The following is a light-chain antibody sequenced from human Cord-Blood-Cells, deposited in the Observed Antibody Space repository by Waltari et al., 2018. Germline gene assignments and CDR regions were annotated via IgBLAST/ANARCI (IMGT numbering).Light chain of an antibody. CDR1: SRDVGGYNY. CDR2: EVS. Sequence: SALTQPASVSGSPGQSITISCTGTSRDVGGYNYVSWYQQHPGKAPKLMIYEVSNRPSGVSNRFSGSKSGNTASLTISGLQAEDEADYYCSSYTSSSVVFGGGTKLTVL. V-gene: IGLV2-14*01. CDR3: SSYTSSSVV. J-gene: IGLJ2*01.